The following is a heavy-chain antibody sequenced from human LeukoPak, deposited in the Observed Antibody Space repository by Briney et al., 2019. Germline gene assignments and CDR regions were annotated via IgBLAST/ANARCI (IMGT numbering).Heavy chain of an antibody. V-gene: IGHV3-9*01. J-gene: IGHJ4*02. CDR2: ISWNSGSI. D-gene: IGHD3-10*01. CDR1: GFTFDDYA. CDR3: AKDRGVVARVPFD. Sequence: GGSLRLSCAASGFTFDDYAMHWVRQAPGKGLEWVSGISWNSGSIGYADSVKGRFTISRDNAKNSLYLQMNSLRAEDTALYYCAKDRGVVARVPFDWSQGTLVTVSS.